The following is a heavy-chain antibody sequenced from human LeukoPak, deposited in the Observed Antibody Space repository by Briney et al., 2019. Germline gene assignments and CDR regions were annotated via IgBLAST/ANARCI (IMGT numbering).Heavy chain of an antibody. V-gene: IGHV3-33*01. CDR2: IWYDGSKE. Sequence: GRSLRLSCAASGFTFSSYGMHWVRQAPGKGLEWVAVIWYDGSKEYLADSVKGRFTISRDNSKNTLYLQMGSLRAEDMAVYYCARDMGRRDGYNRHQPYYYYYGMDVWGQGTTVTVSS. CDR1: GFTFSSYG. J-gene: IGHJ6*02. CDR3: ARDMGRRDGYNRHQPYYYYYGMDV. D-gene: IGHD5-24*01.